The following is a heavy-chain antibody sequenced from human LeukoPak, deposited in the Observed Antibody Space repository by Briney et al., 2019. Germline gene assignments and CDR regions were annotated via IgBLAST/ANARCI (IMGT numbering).Heavy chain of an antibody. CDR1: GFTFSTYA. V-gene: IGHV3-23*01. J-gene: IGHJ4*02. Sequence: GGSLRLSCEASGFTFSTYAMTWVRQAPGKGLEWVAAISVSGGSTNYADSVKGRFTISRDNSKNTLYLQMNSLRAEDTAVYYCAKVFFMDYWGQGTLVTVSS. D-gene: IGHD2-8*01. CDR2: ISVSGGST. CDR3: AKVFFMDY.